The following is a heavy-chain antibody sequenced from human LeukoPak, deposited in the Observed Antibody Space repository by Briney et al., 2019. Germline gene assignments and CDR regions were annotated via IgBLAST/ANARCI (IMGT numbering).Heavy chain of an antibody. CDR1: GFTFSSYW. V-gene: IGHV3-74*01. CDR3: ARVGLHYYGMDV. CDR2: ISSDGSRT. Sequence: GGSLILSCAASGFTFSSYWMQWVRQAPGKGLVWVSHISSDGSRTRYADSVKGRFTISRDNAKNTLYLQMNSLRAEDTAVYYCARVGLHYYGMDVWGQGTTVTVSS. J-gene: IGHJ6*02.